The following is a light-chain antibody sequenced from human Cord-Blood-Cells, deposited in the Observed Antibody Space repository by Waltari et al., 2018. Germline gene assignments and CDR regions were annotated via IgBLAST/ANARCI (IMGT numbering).Light chain of an antibody. CDR2: AAS. CDR1: QGISSY. J-gene: IGKJ3*01. Sequence: AIRMTQSPSSLSASTGDRVTITCRASQGISSYLAWYQQKPGKVPKLLIYAASTLQSGVPSRFSGSGSGTDFTLTISCLQSEDFATYYCQQYYSYPFLFGPGTKVDIK. V-gene: IGKV1-8*01. CDR3: QQYYSYPFL.